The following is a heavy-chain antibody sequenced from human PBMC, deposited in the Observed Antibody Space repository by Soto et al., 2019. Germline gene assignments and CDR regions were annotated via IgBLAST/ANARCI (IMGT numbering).Heavy chain of an antibody. V-gene: IGHV3-30*04. CDR1: KFTFRTYV. D-gene: IGHD3-22*01. CDR3: AREMIPMIMGGMSAMDV. CDR2: ISFEGNNK. Sequence: QVQLVESGGGVVQPERSQRLSCAASKFTFRTYVMHWVRQAPGKGLEGVALISFEGNNKYYPDSVKGRFTISRDNSKNTMYLQMNSLRPEDTAVYYCAREMIPMIMGGMSAMDVWGQGTTVTVSS. J-gene: IGHJ6*02.